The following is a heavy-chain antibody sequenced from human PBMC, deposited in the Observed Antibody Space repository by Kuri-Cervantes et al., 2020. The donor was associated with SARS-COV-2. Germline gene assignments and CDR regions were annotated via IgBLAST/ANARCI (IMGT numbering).Heavy chain of an antibody. CDR1: GGSISSSSYY. D-gene: IGHD3-3*01. Sequence: SETLSLTCTVSGGSISSSSYYWGWIRQPPGKGLEWIGSIYYSGSTYYNPSLKSRVTISVDTSKNQFSLKLSSVTAADTAVYYCARGSTYYDFWSGSRFDYWGQGTLVTVSS. CDR2: IYYSGST. J-gene: IGHJ4*02. V-gene: IGHV4-39*07. CDR3: ARGSTYYDFWSGSRFDY.